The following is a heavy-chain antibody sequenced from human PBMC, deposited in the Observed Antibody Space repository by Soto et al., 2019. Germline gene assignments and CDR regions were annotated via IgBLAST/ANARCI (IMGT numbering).Heavy chain of an antibody. D-gene: IGHD6-19*01. J-gene: IGHJ5*02. CDR3: ARVFSSRHYPRQWFGR. CDR2: ITTYSGHT. Sequence: ASVKVSCKASGYSFTTHGITWVRQAPGQGLEWMGLITTYSGHTSYSPSLQGRVSMTRDTATSTAYMELKSLRADDTAVYYCARVFSSRHYPRQWFGRRGHRTQLTVXS. V-gene: IGHV1-18*01. CDR1: GYSFTTHG.